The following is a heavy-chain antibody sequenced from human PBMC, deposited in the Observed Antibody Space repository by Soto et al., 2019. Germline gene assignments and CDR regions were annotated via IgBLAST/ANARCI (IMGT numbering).Heavy chain of an antibody. V-gene: IGHV1-69*01. CDR3: ARDGGITGTTTYYYGMDV. CDR2: IIPIFGTA. CDR1: GGTFSSYA. D-gene: IGHD1-20*01. J-gene: IGHJ6*02. Sequence: QVQLVQSGAEVKKPGSSVKVSCKASGGTFSSYAISWVRQAPGQGLEWMGGIIPIFGTANYAQKFQGRVTSTADESTSTAYMELSSLRSEDTAVYYCARDGGITGTTTYYYGMDVWGQGTTVTVSS.